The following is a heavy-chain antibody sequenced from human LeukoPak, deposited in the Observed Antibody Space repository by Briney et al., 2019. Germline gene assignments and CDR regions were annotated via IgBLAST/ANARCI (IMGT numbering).Heavy chain of an antibody. Sequence: GGSLRLSCVASGFTFGHHFMSWVRQAPGGGLEWVDNINPDGSIKFHADSVKGRFSISRDNARNSVYLQMNSLRGEDTAVYYCARAVDVADYWGQGTLVAVSS. CDR3: ARAVDVADY. D-gene: IGHD3-16*01. J-gene: IGHJ4*02. CDR1: GFTFGHHF. V-gene: IGHV3-7*01. CDR2: INPDGSIK.